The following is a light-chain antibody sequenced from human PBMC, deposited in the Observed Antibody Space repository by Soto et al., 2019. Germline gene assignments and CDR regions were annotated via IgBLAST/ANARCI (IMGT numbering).Light chain of an antibody. CDR2: DVF. V-gene: IGLV2-11*01. CDR3: CSYQVGHTYV. Sequence: QSALTQPRSVSGSPGQSVTISCTGTDSNIGGYNYVAWYQQHPGKAPRLMIYDVFKRASGVPDRFSASKSGNTAALTISGLQAEDEADYYCCSYQVGHTYVFGTGTKLTVL. CDR1: DSNIGGYNY. J-gene: IGLJ1*01.